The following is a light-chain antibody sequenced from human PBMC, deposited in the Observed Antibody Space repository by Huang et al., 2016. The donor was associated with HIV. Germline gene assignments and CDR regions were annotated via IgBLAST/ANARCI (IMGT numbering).Light chain of an antibody. CDR3: QQYGRSPQYT. J-gene: IGKJ2*01. Sequence: EIVLTQSPGTLSLSPGERVTLSCRASQSVSSSYLAWYQQKPGQAPRLLIYGASSGATGIPDRFSGSGSGTDFTLTISRLEPEDFAVYYCQQYGRSPQYTFGQGTKLEIK. CDR2: GAS. V-gene: IGKV3-20*01. CDR1: QSVSSSY.